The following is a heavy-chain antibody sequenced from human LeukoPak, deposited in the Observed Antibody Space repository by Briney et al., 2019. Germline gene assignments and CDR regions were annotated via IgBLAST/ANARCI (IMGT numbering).Heavy chain of an antibody. J-gene: IGHJ6*03. D-gene: IGHD3-10*01. V-gene: IGHV1-8*01. CDR2: MNPNSGNT. CDR3: ARAKVGGSYSPDYYYYYMDV. Sequence: ASVKVSCKASGYTFTSYDINWVRQATGQGLEWMGWMNPNSGNTGYAQKFQGRVTMTRNTSISTAYMELSSLRSEDTAVYYCARAKVGGSYSPDYYYYYMDVWGKGTTVTVSS. CDR1: GYTFTSYD.